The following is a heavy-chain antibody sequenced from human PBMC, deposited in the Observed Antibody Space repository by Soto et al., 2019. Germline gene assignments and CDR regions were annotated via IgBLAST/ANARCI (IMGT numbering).Heavy chain of an antibody. V-gene: IGHV1-8*01. J-gene: IGHJ5*02. CDR3: AGGLRFENWFDP. CDR1: GYTFTSYD. CDR2: MNPNSGNT. Sequence: ASVKVSCKASGYTFTSYDINWVRQATGQGLEWMGWMNPNSGNTGYAQKFQGRVTMTRNTSISTAYMELSSLRSEDTAVYYCAGGLRFENWFDPWGQGTLVTVSS. D-gene: IGHD3-3*01.